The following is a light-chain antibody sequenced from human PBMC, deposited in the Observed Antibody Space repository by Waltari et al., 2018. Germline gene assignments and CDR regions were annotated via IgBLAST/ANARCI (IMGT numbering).Light chain of an antibody. CDR2: NDN. J-gene: IGLJ2*01. CDR1: SCSIAGKF. V-gene: IGLV6-57*04. CDR3: QTYDVTNVI. Sequence: NFMLTQPHSVSESPGKTVTISCTRSSCSIAGKFVQWYQQRPGSVPTAVIYNDNQRPSGVPNRFSGSIDTYSNSASLTIAGLRTEDEADYYCQTYDVTNVIFGGGTKLTV.